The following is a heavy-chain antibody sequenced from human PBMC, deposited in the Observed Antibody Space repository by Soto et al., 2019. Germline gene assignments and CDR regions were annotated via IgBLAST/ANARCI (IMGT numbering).Heavy chain of an antibody. V-gene: IGHV1-69*02. CDR2: VIPIQGKA. CDR3: AKSLLFANRAYLLV. Sequence: QVQLVQSGAEVKKPGSSVRISCEVSGDSLTSYNFAWVRQAPGPGLEWMGRVIPIQGKADYALNIQDRVTISAEKSKNTVYMELARLRVDATAVYYGAKSLLFANRAYLLVLGKGTTVTVSS. CDR1: GDSLTSYN. J-gene: IGHJ6*03. D-gene: IGHD3-3*01.